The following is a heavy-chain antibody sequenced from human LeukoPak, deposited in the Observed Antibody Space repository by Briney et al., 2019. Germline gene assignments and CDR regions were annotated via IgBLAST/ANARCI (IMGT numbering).Heavy chain of an antibody. CDR1: GGSISSGSYY. Sequence: PSETLSLTCTVSGGSISSGSYYWSWIRQPAGKGLEWIGRIYTSGSTNYNPSLKSRVTISVDTSKNQFSLKLSSVTAADTAVYYCATLNYGQAYFDYWGQGTLVTVSS. J-gene: IGHJ4*02. CDR3: ATLNYGQAYFDY. CDR2: IYTSGST. V-gene: IGHV4-61*02. D-gene: IGHD4-11*01.